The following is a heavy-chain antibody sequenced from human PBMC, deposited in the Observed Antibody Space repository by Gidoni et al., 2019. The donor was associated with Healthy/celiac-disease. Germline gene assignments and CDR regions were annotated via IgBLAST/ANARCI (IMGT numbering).Heavy chain of an antibody. V-gene: IGHV4-39*01. J-gene: IGHJ4*02. CDR2: IYYSGTT. CDR3: ARVGYCSGGSCYSWGADFDY. D-gene: IGHD2-15*01. CDR1: GGSISSSSYY. Sequence: QLQLQESGPGLVKPSETLSLTCTVSGGSISSSSYYWGWIRQPPGKGLEWIGTIYYSGTTYYNPSLKSRVSISVDTSKNQFSLKLSSVTAADTAVYFCARVGYCSGGSCYSWGADFDYWGQGTLVTVSS.